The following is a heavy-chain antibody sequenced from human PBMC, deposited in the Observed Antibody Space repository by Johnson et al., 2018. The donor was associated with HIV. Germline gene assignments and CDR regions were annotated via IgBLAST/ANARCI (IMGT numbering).Heavy chain of an antibody. D-gene: IGHD7-27*01. V-gene: IGHV3-13*01. J-gene: IGHJ3*02. CDR1: GFTFSSYD. CDR2: IGTAGDT. Sequence: VQLVESGGGLVQPGGSLRLSCAASGFTFSSYDMHWVRQATGKGLEWVSAIGTAGDTYYPGSVKGRFTISRVNAKNSLYLQMNSLRAGETAVYYCVAETGANGLDIWGQGTKVTVSS. CDR3: VAETGANGLDI.